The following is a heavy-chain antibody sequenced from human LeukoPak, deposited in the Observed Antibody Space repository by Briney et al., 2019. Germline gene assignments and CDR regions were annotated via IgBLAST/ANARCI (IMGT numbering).Heavy chain of an antibody. D-gene: IGHD6-13*01. Sequence: GGSLRLSCSASGFPFSSYAMHWVRQAPGKGLEYVPTISDNGGNTNYADSVKGRFTISRDNSKNTLYLQMSSLRPEDTAVYYRVKAAGSWYGYFDYWGQGTLVTVSS. CDR1: GFPFSSYA. V-gene: IGHV3-64D*06. J-gene: IGHJ4*02. CDR2: ISDNGGNT. CDR3: VKAAGSWYGYFDY.